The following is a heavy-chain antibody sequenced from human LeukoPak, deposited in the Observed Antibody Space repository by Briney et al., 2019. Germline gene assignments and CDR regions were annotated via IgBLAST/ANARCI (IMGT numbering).Heavy chain of an antibody. Sequence: GSLRLSCAASEFTFSSYWMSWVRQPPGKGLEWIGEINHSGSTNYNPSLKSRVTISVDTSKDQFSLKLSSVTAADTAVYYCAGLAILWFNYYYMDVWGKGTTVTISS. CDR1: EFTFSSYW. CDR3: AGLAILWFNYYYMDV. CDR2: INHSGST. D-gene: IGHD3-10*01. J-gene: IGHJ6*03. V-gene: IGHV4-34*08.